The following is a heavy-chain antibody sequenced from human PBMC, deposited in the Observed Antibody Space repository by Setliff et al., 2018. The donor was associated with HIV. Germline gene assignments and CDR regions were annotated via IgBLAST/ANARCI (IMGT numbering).Heavy chain of an antibody. CDR1: GSAFTAYY. D-gene: IGHD4-4*01. J-gene: IGHJ4*02. CDR2: VDPENGEV. V-gene: IGHV1-69-2*01. Sequence: ASVKVSCKASGSAFTAYYVHWVRQAPGKGLEWMGRVDPENGEVIYAERFQDRVIMTADTSTETAYMELRSLISSDTAVYYCHMGGYDFSNFRFGSWGQGTRVTVSS. CDR3: HMGGYDFSNFRFGS.